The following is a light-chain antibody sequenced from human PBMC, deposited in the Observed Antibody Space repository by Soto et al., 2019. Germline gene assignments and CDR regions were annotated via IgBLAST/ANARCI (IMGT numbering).Light chain of an antibody. CDR2: RNY. V-gene: IGLV1-47*01. J-gene: IGLJ3*02. CDR3: AAWDDSVSGPV. CDR1: SSNIGSNF. Sequence: QSVLTQPPSASGTPGQRVTISCSGSSSNIGSNFAYWYQQLPGTAPKLLIYRNYQRPSGVPDRFSGSKSGTSASLAISGLRSEDEAAYYCAAWDDSVSGPVFGGGTKLTVL.